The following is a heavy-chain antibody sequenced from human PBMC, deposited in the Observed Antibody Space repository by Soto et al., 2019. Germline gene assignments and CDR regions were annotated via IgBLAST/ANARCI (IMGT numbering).Heavy chain of an antibody. Sequence: QAQLQESGPGLVKPSQTLSLTCTVSGGSISSGGYYWSWIRQHPGKGLEWIGYIYYSGSTYYNPSLKSRVTISVDTSKNQFSLKLSSVTAADTAVYYCARGGRTYYDFWSGYYTFDYWGQGTLVTVSS. CDR1: GGSISSGGYY. CDR3: ARGGRTYYDFWSGYYTFDY. J-gene: IGHJ4*02. CDR2: IYYSGST. D-gene: IGHD3-3*01. V-gene: IGHV4-31*03.